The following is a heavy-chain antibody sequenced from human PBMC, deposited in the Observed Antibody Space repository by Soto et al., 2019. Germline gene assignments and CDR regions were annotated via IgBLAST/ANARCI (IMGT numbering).Heavy chain of an antibody. Sequence: QVQLVQSGAEVRQPASSVKVSCKTSGATFSSYAITWVRQAPGQGLEWMGGIVPTVDTSTYAQKFQGRVTITADKFTTTVYMALSSLRSDDTAVYYCVRVVAIPGYPDNWGQGTLVTVSS. CDR2: IVPTVDTS. CDR3: VRVVAIPGYPDN. V-gene: IGHV1-69*14. CDR1: GATFSSYA. D-gene: IGHD5-12*01. J-gene: IGHJ4*02.